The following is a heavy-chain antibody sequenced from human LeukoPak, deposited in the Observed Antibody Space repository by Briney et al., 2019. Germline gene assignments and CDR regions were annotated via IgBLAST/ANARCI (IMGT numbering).Heavy chain of an antibody. J-gene: IGHJ3*02. CDR3: AKKGGRAVAVGGHDAFDI. V-gene: IGHV3-74*01. CDR2: INTDGSST. D-gene: IGHD6-19*01. Sequence: GGSLRLSCAASGFTFSSYWMHWVRQAPGKGLVWVSRINTDGSSTSYADPVKGRFTISRDNSKNTLYLQMNSLRAEDTAVYYCAKKGGRAVAVGGHDAFDIWGQGTMVTVSS. CDR1: GFTFSSYW.